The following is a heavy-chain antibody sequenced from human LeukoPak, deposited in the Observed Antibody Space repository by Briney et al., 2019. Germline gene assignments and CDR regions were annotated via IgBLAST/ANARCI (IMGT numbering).Heavy chain of an antibody. D-gene: IGHD1-26*01. J-gene: IGHJ4*02. V-gene: IGHV4-4*07. Sequence: SETLSLTCTVSGGSISSYFWSWIRQPAGKGLEWIGRIYTSGSTNYNASLKSRVSMSVDTSKNQFSLKLSSVTAADTAVFYCARENSGSYREFDYWGQGTLVTVSS. CDR2: IYTSGST. CDR1: GGSISSYF. CDR3: ARENSGSYREFDY.